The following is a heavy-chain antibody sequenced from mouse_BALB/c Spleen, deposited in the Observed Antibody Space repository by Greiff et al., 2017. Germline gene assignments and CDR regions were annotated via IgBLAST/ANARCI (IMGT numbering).Heavy chain of an antibody. CDR3: ARNKDDGYSYYFDY. CDR1: GFSLTSYG. V-gene: IGHV2-2*02. D-gene: IGHD2-3*01. CDR2: IWSGGST. Sequence: VKLVESGPGLVQPSQSLSITCTVSGFSLTSYGVHWVRQSPGKGLEWLGVIWSGGSTDYNAAFISRLSISKDNSKSQVFFKMNSLQANDTAIYYCARNKDDGYSYYFDYWGQGTTLTVSS. J-gene: IGHJ2*01.